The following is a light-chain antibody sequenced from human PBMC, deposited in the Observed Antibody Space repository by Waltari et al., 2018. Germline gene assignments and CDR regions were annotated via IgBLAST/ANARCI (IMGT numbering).Light chain of an antibody. CDR2: AAS. V-gene: IGKV1-39*01. Sequence: DIQMTQSPSSLSASLGDRVTITCRASQSISEYLNWYQHKVGKAPRLLIYAASRLQSGVTSRFSGSGSGTDFSLTISSLQPEDFATYYCQQSYSYPLTFGGGTEVEIK. CDR3: QQSYSYPLT. CDR1: QSISEY. J-gene: IGKJ4*01.